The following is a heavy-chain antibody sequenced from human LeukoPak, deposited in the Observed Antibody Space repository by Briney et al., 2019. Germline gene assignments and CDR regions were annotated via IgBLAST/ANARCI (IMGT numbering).Heavy chain of an antibody. D-gene: IGHD2-21*02. CDR3: AKGRGIVVVSGPDY. Sequence: GGSLILACAASGFTFSSYAMNWVRQAPGKGLEWVSGINGSGGSTYYADSVKGRFTISRDNSKNTLYLQMNNLRAEDTAVYYCAKGRGIVVVSGPDYWGQGTLVSVSS. J-gene: IGHJ4*02. V-gene: IGHV3-23*01. CDR2: INGSGGST. CDR1: GFTFSSYA.